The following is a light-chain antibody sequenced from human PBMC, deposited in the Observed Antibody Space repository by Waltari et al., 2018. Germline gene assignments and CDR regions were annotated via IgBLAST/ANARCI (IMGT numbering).Light chain of an antibody. V-gene: IGLV2-14*03. CDR3: SSYTTNTRV. J-gene: IGLJ3*02. CDR1: SGDLVIGNP. Sequence: QSALTQPASVSGSPGQSIPISCTGTSGDLVIGNPFPWYQQYQGKAPKLMIYDVSSRPSGVSDRFSGSKSGNTASLTISGLQVEDEADYYCSSYTTNTRVFGGGTKLTVL. CDR2: DVS.